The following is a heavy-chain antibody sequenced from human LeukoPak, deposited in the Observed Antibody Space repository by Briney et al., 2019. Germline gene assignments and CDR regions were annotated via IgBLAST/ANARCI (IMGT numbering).Heavy chain of an antibody. Sequence: GGSLRLSCAASGFTFSSYAMHWVRQAPGKGLEWVAVISYDGSNKYYAGSVKGRFTISRDNSKNTLYLQMNSLRAEDTAVYYCARDRWDIVVVPAGPGHWFDPWGQGTLVTVSS. V-gene: IGHV3-30-3*01. CDR3: ARDRWDIVVVPAGPGHWFDP. D-gene: IGHD2-2*01. CDR2: ISYDGSNK. J-gene: IGHJ5*02. CDR1: GFTFSSYA.